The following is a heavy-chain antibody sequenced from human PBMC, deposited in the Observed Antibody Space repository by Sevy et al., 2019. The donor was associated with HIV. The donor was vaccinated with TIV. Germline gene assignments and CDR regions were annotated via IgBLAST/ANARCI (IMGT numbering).Heavy chain of an antibody. Sequence: SGPTLVKPTQTLTLTCTFSGFSLSTSGMCVSWIRQPPGKALEWLALIDWDDDKYYTTSLKTRLTISKDTSKNQVVLTRTSMDPVDTATYYCARIPYDSSGYPYYFDYWGQGTLVTVSS. D-gene: IGHD3-22*01. CDR3: ARIPYDSSGYPYYFDY. CDR2: IDWDDDK. V-gene: IGHV2-70*01. CDR1: GFSLSTSGMC. J-gene: IGHJ4*02.